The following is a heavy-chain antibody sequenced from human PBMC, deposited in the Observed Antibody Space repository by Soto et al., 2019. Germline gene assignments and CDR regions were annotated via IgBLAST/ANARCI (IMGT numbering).Heavy chain of an antibody. J-gene: IGHJ4*02. V-gene: IGHV1-2*04. CDR2: INPNSGGT. D-gene: IGHD3-3*01. CDR3: ARDASWSEFDY. CDR1: GYTFTGYY. Sequence: ASVKVSCKASGYTFTGYYMHWVRQAPGQGLEWMGWINPNSGGTNYAHKFQGWVTMTRDTSTSTAYMELRSLRSDDTAVYYCARDASWSEFDYWGQGTLVTVSS.